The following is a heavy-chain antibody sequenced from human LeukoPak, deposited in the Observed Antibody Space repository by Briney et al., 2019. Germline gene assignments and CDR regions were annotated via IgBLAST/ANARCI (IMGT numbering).Heavy chain of an antibody. CDR2: INPNSGDT. CDR1: GYTFTGYH. D-gene: IGHD5-18*01. Sequence: ASVKVSCKASGYTFTGYHMHWVRQAPGQGLEWMGRINPNSGDTNYAQKFQGRVTMTRDTSISTAYMELSSLRSEDTAVYYCARAGEDTAMVPPVYNWFDPWGQGTLVTVSS. J-gene: IGHJ5*02. V-gene: IGHV1-2*06. CDR3: ARAGEDTAMVPPVYNWFDP.